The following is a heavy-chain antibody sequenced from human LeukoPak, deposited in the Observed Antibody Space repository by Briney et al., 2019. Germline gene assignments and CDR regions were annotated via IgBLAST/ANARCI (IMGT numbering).Heavy chain of an antibody. CDR2: INHSGST. D-gene: IGHD5-12*01. J-gene: IGHJ4*02. CDR1: GGSFSGYY. Sequence: SETLSLTCAVYGGSFSGYYWSWIRQPPGKGLEWIGEINHSGSTNYNPSLKSRVTISVDTSKNQFSLKLSSVTAADTAVYYRASSRWWLRHRDYFDYWGQGTLVTVSS. V-gene: IGHV4-34*01. CDR3: ASSRWWLRHRDYFDY.